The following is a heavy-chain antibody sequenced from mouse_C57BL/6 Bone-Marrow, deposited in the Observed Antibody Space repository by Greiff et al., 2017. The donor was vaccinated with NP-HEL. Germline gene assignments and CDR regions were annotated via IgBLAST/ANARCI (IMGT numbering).Heavy chain of an antibody. CDR1: GFNIKDDY. CDR2: IDPENGDT. J-gene: IGHJ1*03. V-gene: IGHV14-4*01. D-gene: IGHD1-1*01. Sequence: EVQLQQSGAELVRPGASVKLSCTASGFNIKDDYMHWVKQRPEQGLEWIGWIDPENGDTEYASKFQGKATITADTSSNTAYLQLSSLTSEDTAVYYCARSGLWGTTVVEPYWYFDVGGTGTTVTVSS. CDR3: ARSGLWGTTVVEPYWYFDV.